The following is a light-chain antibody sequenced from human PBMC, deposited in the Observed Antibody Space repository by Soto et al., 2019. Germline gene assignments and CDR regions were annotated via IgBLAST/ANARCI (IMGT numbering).Light chain of an antibody. Sequence: EIVLTQSPGTLSLSPGERATLSCRARQSVSSSYLAWFQQKPGQAPRLLIYDASSRATGIPDRFSGSGSGTDFTLTTSRLEPEDFAVYYCQQYSRAPPTFGQGTKV. CDR3: QQYSRAPPT. CDR1: QSVSSSY. V-gene: IGKV3-20*01. CDR2: DAS. J-gene: IGKJ1*01.